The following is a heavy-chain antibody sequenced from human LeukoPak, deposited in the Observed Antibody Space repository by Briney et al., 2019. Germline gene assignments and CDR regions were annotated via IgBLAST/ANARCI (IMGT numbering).Heavy chain of an antibody. J-gene: IGHJ4*02. V-gene: IGHV3-21*01. CDR1: GFTFSRYS. Sequence: PGGSLRLSCAASGFTFSRYSMNWVRQAPGKGLEWVSSISSSISFIYYADSVKGPFTISRDNAKNSLYLQMNSLRAEDTAVYYCARDPPLGSCSTISCPHLDYWGQGTLVTVSS. CDR3: ARDPPLGSCSTISCPHLDY. CDR2: ISSSISFI. D-gene: IGHD2-2*01.